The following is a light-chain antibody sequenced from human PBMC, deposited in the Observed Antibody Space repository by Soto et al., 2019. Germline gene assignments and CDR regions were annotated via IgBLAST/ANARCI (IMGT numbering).Light chain of an antibody. J-gene: IGKJ4*01. CDR3: QQLDSYPLT. CDR1: QDISTY. CDR2: VSS. Sequence: DIHLTQSPSFLSASVGDRVTLTCRASQDISTYLASYQQKPGKAPNLLIYVSSTLQDGVPSRFSGTGSGTEFTLTITNLQPADFATYYCQQLDSYPLTFGGGTEVEIK. V-gene: IGKV1-9*01.